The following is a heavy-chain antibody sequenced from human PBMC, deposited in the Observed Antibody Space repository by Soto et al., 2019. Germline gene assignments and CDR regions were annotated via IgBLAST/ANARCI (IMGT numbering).Heavy chain of an antibody. CDR2: ISSSSSYV. J-gene: IGHJ3*01. CDR3: ARGSDSSGYYWSAFDV. Sequence: NPGGSLRLSCAASGFTFSTYAMNWVRQAPGKGLEWVSSISSSSSYVYSADSVKGRFTISRDNAKNSLYLQMDSLRAEDTAVYYCARGSDSSGYYWSAFDVWGQGTMVTVSS. V-gene: IGHV3-21*01. D-gene: IGHD3-22*01. CDR1: GFTFSTYA.